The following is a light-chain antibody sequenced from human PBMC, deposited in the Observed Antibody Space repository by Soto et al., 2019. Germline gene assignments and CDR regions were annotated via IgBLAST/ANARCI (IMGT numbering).Light chain of an antibody. CDR1: SSDVVGYNY. CDR3: SSYTSSSTPLCV. V-gene: IGLV2-14*01. CDR2: DVS. J-gene: IGLJ1*01. Sequence: QSVLTQPASVSGSPGQSITISRTGTSSDVVGYNYVSWYQQHPGKAPKLMIYDVSNRPSGVSNRFSGSKSGNTASLTISGLQAEDEADYYCSSYTSSSTPLCVFGTGTKVTVL.